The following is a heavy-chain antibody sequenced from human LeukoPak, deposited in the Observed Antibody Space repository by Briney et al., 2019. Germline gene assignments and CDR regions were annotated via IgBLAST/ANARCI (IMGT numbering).Heavy chain of an antibody. D-gene: IGHD3-3*01. Sequence: NTGGSLRLSCAASGFTFSSYSMNWVRQAPGKGLEWVSSISSSSSYIYYADSVKGRFTISRDNAKNSLYLQMNSLRAEDTAVYYCASLGRDFWSGSYRDYWGQGTLVTVSS. CDR1: GFTFSSYS. J-gene: IGHJ4*02. CDR2: ISSSSSYI. V-gene: IGHV3-21*01. CDR3: ASLGRDFWSGSYRDY.